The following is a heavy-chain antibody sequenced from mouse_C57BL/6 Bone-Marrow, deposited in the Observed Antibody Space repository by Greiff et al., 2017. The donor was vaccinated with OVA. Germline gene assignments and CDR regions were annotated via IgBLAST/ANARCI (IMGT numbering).Heavy chain of an antibody. J-gene: IGHJ3*01. CDR1: GYTFTSYT. V-gene: IGHV1-4*01. CDR2: INPSSGYT. CDR3: AGPGYYGSSYQAWFAD. D-gene: IGHD1-1*01. Sequence: QVQLKESGAELARPGASVKMSCKASGYTFTSYTMHWVKQRPGQGLEWIGYINPSSGYTKYNQKFKDKATLTADKYYSTAYMQLSSLTSVASAIYYDAGPGYYGSSYQAWFADWGQGTLVTVSA.